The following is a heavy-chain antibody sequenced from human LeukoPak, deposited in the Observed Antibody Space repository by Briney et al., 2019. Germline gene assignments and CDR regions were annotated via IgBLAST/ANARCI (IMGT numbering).Heavy chain of an antibody. CDR2: ISSSGGTI. CDR1: EFTFSDYY. D-gene: IGHD3-10*01. V-gene: IGHV3-11*04. J-gene: IGHJ6*03. Sequence: PGGSLRLSCVASEFTFSDYYMTWIRQAPGKGLEWVSYISSSGGTIYYADSVKGRFTISRDNAKNSLYLQMYSLRAEDTAVYYCAITPRDYYGSVTYDYYYYYLDVWGKGTTVTVSS. CDR3: AITPRDYYGSVTYDYYYYYLDV.